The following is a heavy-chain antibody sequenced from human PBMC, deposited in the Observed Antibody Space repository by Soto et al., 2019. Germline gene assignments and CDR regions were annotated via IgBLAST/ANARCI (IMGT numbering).Heavy chain of an antibody. CDR1: GCTFSRYW. V-gene: IGHV3-74*01. Sequence: EVQLVESGGDLVQPGGSLRLSCAASGCTFSRYWMHWVRQAPGKGLVWVSRINSDETRTTYADSVKGRFTISRDNAKNTLDLRMNSVRVEDTAVYYCARALRYCSGGSCYSPQDYWGQGTLVTVSS. J-gene: IGHJ4*02. CDR3: ARALRYCSGGSCYSPQDY. CDR2: INSDETRT. D-gene: IGHD2-15*01.